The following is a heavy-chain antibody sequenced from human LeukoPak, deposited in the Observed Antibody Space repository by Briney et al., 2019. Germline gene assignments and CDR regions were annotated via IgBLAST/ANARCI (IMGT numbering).Heavy chain of an antibody. CDR3: ATYCGGDCYSSLDY. CDR1: GYTFTSYY. D-gene: IGHD2-21*02. V-gene: IGHV1-46*01. Sequence: ASVKVSCKSSGYTFTSYYMHWVRQAPVQGLEWMGIINPSGGSTSYAQKFQGRVTMTRDTSTSTVYMELSSLRSEDTAVYYCATYCGGDCYSSLDYWGQGTLVTVSS. J-gene: IGHJ4*02. CDR2: INPSGGST.